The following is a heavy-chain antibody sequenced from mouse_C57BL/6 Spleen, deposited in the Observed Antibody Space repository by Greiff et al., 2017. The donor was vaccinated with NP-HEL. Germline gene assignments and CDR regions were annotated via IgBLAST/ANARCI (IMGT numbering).Heavy chain of an antibody. CDR2: IDPSDSET. V-gene: IGHV1-52*01. CDR3: ARSTMVTEFAY. J-gene: IGHJ3*01. D-gene: IGHD2-2*01. CDR1: GYTFTSYW. Sequence: QVQLQQPGAELVRPGSSVKLSCKASGYTFTSYWMHWVKQRPIQGLEWIGNIDPSDSETHYNQKFKDKATLTVDKSSSTAYMQLSSLTSEDSAVYCCARSTMVTEFAYWGKGTLVTVSA.